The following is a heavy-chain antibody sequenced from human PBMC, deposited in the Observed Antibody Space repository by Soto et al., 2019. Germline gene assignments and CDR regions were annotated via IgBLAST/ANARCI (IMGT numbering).Heavy chain of an antibody. Sequence: GGSLRLSCAASGFTFSSYAMSWVRQAPGKGLEWVSAISGSGGSTYYADSVKGRFTISRDNSKNTLYLQWSSLRASDTAMYYCARQIYDSDTGPNFQYYFDSWGQGTPVTVSS. J-gene: IGHJ4*02. V-gene: IGHV3-23*01. CDR3: ARQIYDSDTGPNFQYYFDS. D-gene: IGHD3-22*01. CDR2: ISGSGGST. CDR1: GFTFSSYA.